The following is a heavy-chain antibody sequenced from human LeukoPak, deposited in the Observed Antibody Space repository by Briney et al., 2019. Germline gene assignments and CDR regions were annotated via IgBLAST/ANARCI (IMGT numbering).Heavy chain of an antibody. J-gene: IGHJ4*02. CDR1: GYTFTSYA. V-gene: IGHV1-3*01. D-gene: IGHD1-26*01. CDR3: AREPPHLSSGSYYLSY. CDR2: INAGNGNT. Sequence: ASMKVSCKASGYTFTSYAMHWVRQAPGQRLEWMGRINAGNGNTKYSQKFQGRVTITRDTSASTAYMELSSLRSEDTAVYYCAREPPHLSSGSYYLSYWGQGTLVTVSS.